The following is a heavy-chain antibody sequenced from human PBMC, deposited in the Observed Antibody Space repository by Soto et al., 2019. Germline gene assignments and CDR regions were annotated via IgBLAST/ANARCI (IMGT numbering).Heavy chain of an antibody. V-gene: IGHV1-18*01. J-gene: IGHJ4*02. CDR1: GYTFTSYG. D-gene: IGHD4-17*01. CDR2: ISAYNGNT. Sequence: GASVKVSCKASGYTFTSYGISWVRQAPGQGLEWMGWISAYNGNTNYAQKLQGRVTMTTDTSTSTAYMELSSLRSEDTAVYYCARARYGGNSYYFDYWGQGTLVTVSS. CDR3: ARARYGGNSYYFDY.